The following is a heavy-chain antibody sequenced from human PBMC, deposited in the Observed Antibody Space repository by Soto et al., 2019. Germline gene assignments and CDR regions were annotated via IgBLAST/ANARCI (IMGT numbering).Heavy chain of an antibody. V-gene: IGHV3-23*01. J-gene: IGHJ4*02. CDR2: ISGSGGST. D-gene: IGHD3-22*01. CDR1: GFTFSSYA. CDR3: ASQGGYYYDSSGYRFDY. Sequence: AGGSLRLSCAASGFTFSSYAMSWVRQAPGKGLEWVSAISGSGGSTYYADSVKGRFTISRDNSKNTLYLQMNSLRAEDTAVYYCASQGGYYYDSSGYRFDYWGQGTLVTVSS.